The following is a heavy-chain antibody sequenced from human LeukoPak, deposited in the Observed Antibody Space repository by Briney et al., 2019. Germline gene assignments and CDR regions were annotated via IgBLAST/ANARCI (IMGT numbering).Heavy chain of an antibody. V-gene: IGHV3-23*01. Sequence: GGSLRLSCAASGFTFSSYSMNWVRQAPGKGLEWVSTISGSGGRSYSEDPVKGRFTISRDNSRNTLYLQMNSLRVEDTAIYYCAKGGPQFFDYWGQGTLVTVSS. CDR3: AKGGPQFFDY. D-gene: IGHD5-24*01. CDR2: ISGSGGRS. CDR1: GFTFSSYS. J-gene: IGHJ4*02.